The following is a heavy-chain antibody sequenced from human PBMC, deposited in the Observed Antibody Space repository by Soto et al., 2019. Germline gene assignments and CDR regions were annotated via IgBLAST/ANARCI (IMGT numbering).Heavy chain of an antibody. CDR2: INHSGST. V-gene: IGHV4-34*01. Sequence: PSETLSLTCAVYGGSFSGYYWSWIRQPPGKGLEWIGEINHSGSTNYNPSLKSRVTISVDTSKNQFSLMLSSVTAADTAVYYCARPSPRYCSGGSCLEFPDAFDIWGQGPMVTVSS. CDR1: GGSFSGYY. J-gene: IGHJ3*02. CDR3: ARPSPRYCSGGSCLEFPDAFDI. D-gene: IGHD2-15*01.